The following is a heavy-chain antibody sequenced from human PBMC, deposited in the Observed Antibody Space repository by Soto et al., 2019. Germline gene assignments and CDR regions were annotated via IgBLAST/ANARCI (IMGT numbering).Heavy chain of an antibody. CDR3: ARVFAGVEMAPGEFDY. CDR1: GGTFSSYA. CDR2: IIPIFGTA. Sequence: QVQLVQSGAEVKKPGSSVKVSCKASGGTFSSYAISWVRQAPGQGLEWMGGIIPIFGTANYAQKFQGRVTITADESTSTAYMELSSLRSEDTAVYYSARVFAGVEMAPGEFDYWGQGTLVTVSS. J-gene: IGHJ4*02. V-gene: IGHV1-69*01. D-gene: IGHD3-10*01.